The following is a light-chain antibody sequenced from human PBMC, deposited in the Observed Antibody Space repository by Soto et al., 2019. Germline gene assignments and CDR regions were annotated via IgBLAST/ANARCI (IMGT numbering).Light chain of an antibody. CDR3: AAWDDSLNGVV. CDR1: SSNIGSNS. CDR2: SSN. V-gene: IGLV1-44*01. J-gene: IGLJ2*01. Sequence: QSVLTQPPSASGTPGQRVTISCSGSSSNIGSNSVNWYQQLPGTAPKLLMYSSNQRPSGVPDRFSGSKSGTSASLAISGLQSEDEAEYYCAAWDDSLNGVVFGGGPKLTVL.